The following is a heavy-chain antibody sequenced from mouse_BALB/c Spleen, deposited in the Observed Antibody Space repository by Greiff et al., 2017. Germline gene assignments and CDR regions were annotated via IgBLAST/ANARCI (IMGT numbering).Heavy chain of an antibody. J-gene: IGHJ4*01. V-gene: IGHV1-37*01. CDR3: GRSGTGDYAMDY. Sequence: VQLQQSGPELVKPGASVKISCKASGYSFTSYFMNWVKQSHGKSLEWIGRINPYNGDTFYNQKFKGKATLTVDKSSSTAHMELLSLTSEDSAVYYCGRSGTGDYAMDYWGQGTSVTVSS. CDR2: INPYNGDT. D-gene: IGHD3-2*02. CDR1: GYSFTSYF.